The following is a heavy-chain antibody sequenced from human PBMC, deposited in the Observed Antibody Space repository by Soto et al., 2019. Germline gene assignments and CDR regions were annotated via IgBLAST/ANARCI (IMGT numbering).Heavy chain of an antibody. J-gene: IGHJ4*02. CDR3: AIPDFWSGLL. CDR1: GFAFSTYG. D-gene: IGHD3-3*01. Sequence: QVQLVESGGGVVQPGGSLRLSCAASGFAFSTYGMHWVRQAPDKGLESVAVISYNGRNKYYVVSVKGRFTISRDNSKNTLYLQMNRLRAEDTAVYYCAIPDFWSGLLWGQGTLVTVSS. V-gene: IGHV3-30*03. CDR2: ISYNGRNK.